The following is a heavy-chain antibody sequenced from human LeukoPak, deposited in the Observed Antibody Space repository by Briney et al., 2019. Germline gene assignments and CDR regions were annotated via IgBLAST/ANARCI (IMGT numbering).Heavy chain of an antibody. CDR2: INPNTGAT. Sequence: ASVKVSCKASGYILSDYFIHWVRQAPGQGLGWMGWINPNTGATRFAQKFEGRVTLTRDTSISTVYMELSRLKSDDRAVYYCARMYSSNRYDYWGQGTLVTVSS. V-gene: IGHV1-2*02. D-gene: IGHD2-2*01. CDR1: GYILSDYF. J-gene: IGHJ4*02. CDR3: ARMYSSNRYDY.